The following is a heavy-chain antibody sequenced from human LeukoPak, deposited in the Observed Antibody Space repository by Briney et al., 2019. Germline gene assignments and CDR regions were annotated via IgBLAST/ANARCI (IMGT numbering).Heavy chain of an antibody. CDR1: GFTFSSYW. J-gene: IGHJ4*02. V-gene: IGHV3-7*01. Sequence: GGSLRLSCAASGFTFSSYWMSWVRQAPGKGLEWVANIKQDGSEKYYVDSVKGRFTISRDNAKNSLYLQMNSLRAEDTAVYYCARGGLLWFGDLTHFDYWGQGTLVTVSS. D-gene: IGHD3-10*01. CDR3: ARGGLLWFGDLTHFDY. CDR2: IKQDGSEK.